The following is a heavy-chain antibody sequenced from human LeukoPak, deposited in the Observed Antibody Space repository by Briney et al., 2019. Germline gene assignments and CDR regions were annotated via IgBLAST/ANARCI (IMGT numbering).Heavy chain of an antibody. CDR1: GYTFIGYY. CDR3: ARNDRGSGMGY. D-gene: IGHD3-10*01. Sequence: ASVKVSCKASGYTFIGYYLHWVRQAPGQGLEFMGHINPDSGATTYAQKFQGRVTMTRDTSISTAYMELSSLTSDDPAVYYCARNDRGSGMGYWGQGTLVTVSS. J-gene: IGHJ4*02. CDR2: INPDSGAT. V-gene: IGHV1-2*06.